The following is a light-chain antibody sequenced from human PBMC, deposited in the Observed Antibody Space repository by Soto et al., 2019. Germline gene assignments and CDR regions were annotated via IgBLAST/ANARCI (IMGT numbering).Light chain of an antibody. CDR2: DVN. CDR3: SSYAPSDVV. V-gene: IGLV2-8*01. CDR1: PSDVGGSNS. J-gene: IGLJ2*01. Sequence: QSVLTQPPSASGSPGLSVTISCTGTPSDVGGSNSVSWYQQHPGKAPNLMIYDVNKRPSGVPDRFSGSKSGNTASLTVSGLQAADEAYYFCSSYAPSDVVFGGGTKLTVL.